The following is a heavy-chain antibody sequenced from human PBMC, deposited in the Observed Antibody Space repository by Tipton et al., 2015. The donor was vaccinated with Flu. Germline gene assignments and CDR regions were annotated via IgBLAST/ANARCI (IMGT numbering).Heavy chain of an antibody. CDR3: AKDLGSSDAFDI. J-gene: IGHJ3*02. CDR2: ISWNSGSI. CDR1: GFTFDDYA. V-gene: IGHV3-9*01. Sequence: SGFTFDDYAMHWVRQAPGKGLEWVSGISWNSGSIGYADSVKGRFTISRDNAKNSLYLQMNSLRAEDTALYYCAKDLGSSDAFDIWGQGTMVTVSS. D-gene: IGHD1-26*01.